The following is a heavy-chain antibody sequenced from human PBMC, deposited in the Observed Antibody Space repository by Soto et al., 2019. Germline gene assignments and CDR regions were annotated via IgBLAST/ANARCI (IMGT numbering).Heavy chain of an antibody. V-gene: IGHV4-30-4*01. CDR2: IYYSGST. CDR1: GGSISSGDYY. D-gene: IGHD5-12*01. CDR3: ARTYSGYAIFPFDY. J-gene: IGHJ4*02. Sequence: QVQLQESGPGLVKPSQTLSLTCTVSGGSISSGDYYWSWIRQPPGKGLEWIGYIYYSGSTYYNPSLKSRVTIPVDTSKNQFSLMLSSVTSADTAVYYCARTYSGYAIFPFDYWGQGTLVTVSS.